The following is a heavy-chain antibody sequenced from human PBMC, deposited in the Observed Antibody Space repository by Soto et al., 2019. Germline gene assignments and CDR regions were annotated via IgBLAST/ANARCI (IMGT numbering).Heavy chain of an antibody. J-gene: IGHJ4*02. D-gene: IGHD2-15*01. CDR1: GFTFGSYA. CDR2: ISYDGSNK. Sequence: QVQLVESGGGVVQPGRSLRLSCAASGFTFGSYAMHWVRQAPGKGLEWVAVISYDGSNKYYADSVKGRFTIFRDNSKNTLYLQMNSLRAEDTAVYYCSRGVVVVAGPLGYWGQGTLVTVSS. V-gene: IGHV3-30-3*01. CDR3: SRGVVVVAGPLGY.